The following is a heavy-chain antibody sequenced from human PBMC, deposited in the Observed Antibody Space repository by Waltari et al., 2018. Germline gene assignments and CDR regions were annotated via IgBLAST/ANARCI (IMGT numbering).Heavy chain of an antibody. D-gene: IGHD6-19*01. V-gene: IGHV3-7*01. CDR1: GFTFSSYS. Sequence: EVQLVESGGGLVQPGGSLRLSCPASGFTFSSYSMVWVRQAPGKGLGWGASRKQEGSESYYVESVKGRFTFSRDNAKNSLYLQMNSLRAEDTAVYYCARPYSSGWYINFDYWGQGTLVTVSS. CDR2: RKQEGSES. CDR3: ARPYSSGWYINFDY. J-gene: IGHJ4*02.